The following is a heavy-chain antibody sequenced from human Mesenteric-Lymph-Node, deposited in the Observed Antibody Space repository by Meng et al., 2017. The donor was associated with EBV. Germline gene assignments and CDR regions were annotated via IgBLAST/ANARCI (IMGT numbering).Heavy chain of an antibody. Sequence: QVQRQGAGPGLVKPSETLSLTCSVSGGSVSSGSYYWSWIRQPPGKGLEWIGYIYRTRSTDYNPSLNSRVSISIDTSKNQFSLRLTSVTAADTAVYYCARDSGITVTNSFDYWGQGALVTVSS. CDR1: GGSVSSGSYY. CDR2: IYRTRST. D-gene: IGHD1-20*01. J-gene: IGHJ4*02. V-gene: IGHV4-61*01. CDR3: ARDSGITVTNSFDY.